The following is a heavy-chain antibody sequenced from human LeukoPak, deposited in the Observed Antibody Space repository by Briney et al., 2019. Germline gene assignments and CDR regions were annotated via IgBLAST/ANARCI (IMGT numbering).Heavy chain of an antibody. J-gene: IGHJ6*03. D-gene: IGHD3-10*01. CDR3: ATGSGGYYYYMDV. CDR1: GGSISSYY. Sequence: NSSETLSLTCTVSGGSISSYYWSWIRQPPGKGLEWIGYIYYSGSTNYNPSLKSRVTISVDTSKNQFSLKLSSVTAADTAVYYCATGSGGYYYYMDVWGKGTTVTISS. V-gene: IGHV4-59*01. CDR2: IYYSGST.